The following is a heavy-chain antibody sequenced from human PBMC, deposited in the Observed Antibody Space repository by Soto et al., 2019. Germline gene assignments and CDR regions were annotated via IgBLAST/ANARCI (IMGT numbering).Heavy chain of an antibody. J-gene: IGHJ3*01. CDR3: ATWHEREHAYDV. V-gene: IGHV3-23*01. CDR2: LSGSGDNT. CDR1: GFIFSGYA. Sequence: EVQLLESGGGLIQPGGSLRLSCAASGFIFSGYAMSWVRQAPGKGLEWVSTLSGSGDNTYYADSLKGRFTISRDTSKNTLYLQMNSLRAEDTAVYYCATWHEREHAYDVWGQGTTVTVSS. D-gene: IGHD1-1*01.